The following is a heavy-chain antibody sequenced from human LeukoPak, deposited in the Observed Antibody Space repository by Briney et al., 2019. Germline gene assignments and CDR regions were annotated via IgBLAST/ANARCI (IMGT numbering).Heavy chain of an antibody. CDR3: ARVGHIVAAGTYDY. D-gene: IGHD6-13*01. J-gene: IGHJ4*02. CDR1: GDSISSYY. V-gene: IGHV4-59*12. CDR2: IFYSGSP. Sequence: SETLSLTCTVSGDSISSYYWSWIRQPPGKGLEWIGNIFYSGSPNYNPSLKSRVTTSFDTPKNQFSLKLSFVTAADTAVYYCARVGHIVAAGTYDYWGQGTLVTVSS.